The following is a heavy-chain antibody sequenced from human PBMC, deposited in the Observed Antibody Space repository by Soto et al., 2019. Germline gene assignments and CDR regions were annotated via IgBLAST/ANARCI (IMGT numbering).Heavy chain of an antibody. Sequence: ASVKVSCPACGYSFTGHYVPWLRQTPGQGLEWMGSINPNTGDTKYAQKFEDGVTMARDTSISTAYMEVLRLKSDDTAVYYCARGQFWRSSLDYWGQGTLVTVSS. D-gene: IGHD6-13*01. J-gene: IGHJ4*02. CDR3: ARGQFWRSSLDY. CDR2: INPNTGDT. V-gene: IGHV1-2*02. CDR1: GYSFTGHY.